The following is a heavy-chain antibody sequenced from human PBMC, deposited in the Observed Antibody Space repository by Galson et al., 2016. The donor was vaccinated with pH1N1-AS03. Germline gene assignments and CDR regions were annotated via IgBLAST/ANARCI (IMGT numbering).Heavy chain of an antibody. Sequence: SVKVSCKASGGTFSNFAISWMRQAPGQGLEWMGGIHPIFGTVTYAQKFKGRLTVTADDSTSAAYMELTSLTSEDTAIYYCARDRHYDTSGRFYYESEHWGQGTLVIVSS. CDR3: ARDRHYDTSGRFYYESEH. V-gene: IGHV1-69*13. CDR1: GGTFSNFA. CDR2: IHPIFGTV. J-gene: IGHJ4*02. D-gene: IGHD3-22*01.